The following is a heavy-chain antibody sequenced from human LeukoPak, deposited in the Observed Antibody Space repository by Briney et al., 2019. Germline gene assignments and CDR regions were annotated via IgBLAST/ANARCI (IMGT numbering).Heavy chain of an antibody. CDR2: IVISGRTI. CDR3: ARADRGGDSSGYYYPIRYYFDY. J-gene: IGHJ4*02. Sequence: PGGSLGLSCEASGFTFIIYEMNWFAQPPGKGREGVSKIVISGRTIYYADSVKGRFTISRDNAKNSLYLQMNSLRAEDTAVYYCARADRGGDSSGYYYPIRYYFDYWGQGTLVTVSS. CDR1: GFTFIIYE. D-gene: IGHD3-22*01. V-gene: IGHV3-48*03.